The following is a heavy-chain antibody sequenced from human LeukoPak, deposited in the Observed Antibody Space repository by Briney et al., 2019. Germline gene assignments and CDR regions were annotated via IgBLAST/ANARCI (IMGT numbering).Heavy chain of an antibody. CDR3: ARESSMGGYDFDY. V-gene: IGHV3-7*01. CDR1: GFTFSSYA. D-gene: IGHD5-12*01. Sequence: GGSLRLSCAASGFTFSSYAMSWVRQAPGKGLEWVANIKQDGSEKYYVDSVKGRFTISRDNAKNSLYLQMNSLRAEDTAVYYCARESSMGGYDFDYWGQGTLVAVS. J-gene: IGHJ4*02. CDR2: IKQDGSEK.